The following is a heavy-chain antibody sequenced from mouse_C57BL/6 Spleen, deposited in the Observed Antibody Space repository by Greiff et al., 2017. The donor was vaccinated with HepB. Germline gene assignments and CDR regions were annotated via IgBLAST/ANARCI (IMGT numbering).Heavy chain of an antibody. D-gene: IGHD3-1*01. V-gene: IGHV1-22*01. Sequence: VQLQQSGPELVKPGASVKMSCKASGYTFTDYNMHWVKQSHGKSLEWIGYINPNNGGTSYNQKFKGKATLTVNKSFSTAYMELRRLTSEDSAVYDGATAKPPYSRWYFDVWGTGTTVTVSS. CDR2: INPNNGGT. CDR3: ATAKPPYSRWYFDV. CDR1: GYTFTDYN. J-gene: IGHJ1*03.